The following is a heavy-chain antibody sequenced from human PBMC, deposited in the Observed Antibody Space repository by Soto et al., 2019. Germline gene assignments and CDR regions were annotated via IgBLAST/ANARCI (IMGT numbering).Heavy chain of an antibody. CDR3: ARDFGPYSSGWYGGYFDY. CDR2: ISYDGSNK. D-gene: IGHD6-19*01. V-gene: IGHV3-30-3*01. CDR1: GFTFSSHA. J-gene: IGHJ4*02. Sequence: QVQLVGSGGGVVQPGRSLRLSCAASGFTFSSHAMHWVRQAPGKGLEWVAVISYDGSNKYYADSVKGRFTISRDNSKNTLYLQMNSLRAEDTAVYYCARDFGPYSSGWYGGYFDYWGQGTLVTVSS.